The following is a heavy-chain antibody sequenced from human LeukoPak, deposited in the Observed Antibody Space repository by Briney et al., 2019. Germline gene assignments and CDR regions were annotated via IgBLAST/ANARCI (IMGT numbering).Heavy chain of an antibody. CDR3: ARDPLYCSSTSCFFDY. CDR1: GFTFSSYS. CDR2: ISSSSSYI. D-gene: IGHD2-2*01. V-gene: IGHV3-21*01. Sequence: GGSLRLSCAASGFTFSSYSMNWVRQAPGKGLGWVSSISSSSSYIYYADSVKGRFTISRDNVKNSLYLQMNSLRAEDTAVYYCARDPLYCSSTSCFFDYWGQGTLVTVSS. J-gene: IGHJ4*02.